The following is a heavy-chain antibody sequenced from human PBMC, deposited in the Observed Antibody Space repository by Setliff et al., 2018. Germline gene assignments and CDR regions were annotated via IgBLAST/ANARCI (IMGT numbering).Heavy chain of an antibody. D-gene: IGHD4-17*01. J-gene: IGHJ2*01. Sequence: SETLSLTCAVYGGSFSDYWWSWIRQLPGKGLEWIAEIHHSGSTNFHPSLKSRVAISVDPSKNQFYLNLRSVTAADTAVYFCARGTKTMVINYWSFDVWGRGPPVTVSS. V-gene: IGHV4-34*01. CDR3: ARGTKTMVINYWSFDV. CDR2: IHHSGST. CDR1: GGSFSDYW.